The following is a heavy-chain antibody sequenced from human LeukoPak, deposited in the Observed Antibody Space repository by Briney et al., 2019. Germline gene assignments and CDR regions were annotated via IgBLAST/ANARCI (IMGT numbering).Heavy chain of an antibody. Sequence: GGSLRLSCAASGFTFNRNWMTCVRQAPGKGLEWVANIKEDGSEEYYVDSVKGRFTISRDNAKNSVYLQMNSLRAEDTAVYYCARDGPTAYFDYWGQGTLVTVSS. D-gene: IGHD5-18*01. V-gene: IGHV3-7*01. CDR1: GFTFNRNW. CDR2: IKEDGSEE. J-gene: IGHJ4*02. CDR3: ARDGPTAYFDY.